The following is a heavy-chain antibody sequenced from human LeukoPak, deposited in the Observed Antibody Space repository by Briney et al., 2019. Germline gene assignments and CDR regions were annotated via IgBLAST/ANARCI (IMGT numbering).Heavy chain of an antibody. CDR2: INPNSGGT. CDR3: ASSICSGGSCYLYY. D-gene: IGHD2-15*01. V-gene: IGHV1-2*06. J-gene: IGHJ4*02. CDR1: GYTFTGYY. Sequence: ASVTVSCKASGYTFTGYYMHWVRQAPGQGLEWMGRINPNSGGTNYAQKFQGRVTMTRDTSISTAYMELSRLRSDDTAVYYCASSICSGGSCYLYYWGQGTLVTVSS.